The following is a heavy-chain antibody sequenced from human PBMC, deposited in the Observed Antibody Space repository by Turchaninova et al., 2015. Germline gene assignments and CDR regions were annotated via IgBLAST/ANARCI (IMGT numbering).Heavy chain of an antibody. CDR1: GFPLGNYD. CDR2: ISGRGGST. CDR3: VLKGSAFDI. Sequence: EVQLVVSGGGLVQPGGSLRLSFAAPGFPLGNYDMSWVRQAPGKGREWGSGISGRGGSTYYADSVKGHFTISRDSSRKTLYLQVNSLRVEDTAVYFCVLKGSAFDIWGQGTMVTVSS. V-gene: IGHV3-23*04. J-gene: IGHJ3*02.